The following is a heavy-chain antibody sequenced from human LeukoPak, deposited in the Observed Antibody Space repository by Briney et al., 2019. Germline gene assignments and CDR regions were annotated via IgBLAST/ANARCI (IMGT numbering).Heavy chain of an antibody. CDR3: ARDRGYYYDSSLDY. D-gene: IGHD3-22*01. CDR2: IASKTDGGTT. CDR1: GLTVTNAW. J-gene: IGHJ4*02. Sequence: PGGSLRLSCAASGLTVTNAWMNWVRQAPGKGLEWVGRIASKTDGGTTDYAAPVKGRFTISRDDSKNTLFLQMNSLKTEDTAVYYCARDRGYYYDSSLDYWGQGTLVTVFS. V-gene: IGHV3-15*04.